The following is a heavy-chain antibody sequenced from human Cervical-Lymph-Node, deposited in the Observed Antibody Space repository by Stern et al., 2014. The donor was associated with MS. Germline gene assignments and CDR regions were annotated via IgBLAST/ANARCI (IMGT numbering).Heavy chain of an antibody. CDR1: GASISSGGYY. Sequence: QVQLQESGPGLVKPSQTLSLTCSVSGASISSGGYYWSWIRQHPGKGLEWVGYIHHSGTTFYNPSLKSRVIISVDSSKNQFSLNLSSVTAADTAVYYCATIPPHIEAAACEIWGQGTMVTVSS. J-gene: IGHJ3*02. V-gene: IGHV4-31*03. CDR2: IHHSGTT. CDR3: ATIPPHIEAAACEI. D-gene: IGHD5-12*01.